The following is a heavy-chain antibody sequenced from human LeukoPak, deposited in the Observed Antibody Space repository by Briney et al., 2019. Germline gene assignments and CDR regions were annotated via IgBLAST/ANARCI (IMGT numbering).Heavy chain of an antibody. D-gene: IGHD6-13*01. V-gene: IGHV1-46*01. CDR1: GYTFTSYY. J-gene: IGHJ5*02. Sequence: ASVKVPCKASGYTFTSYYMHWVRQAPGQGLEWMGIINPSGGSTSYAQKFQGRVTMTRDTSTSTVYMELSSLRSEDTAVYYCARVPSTGYSSSWYRKKETNWFDPWGQGTLVTVSS. CDR3: ARVPSTGYSSSWYRKKETNWFDP. CDR2: INPSGGST.